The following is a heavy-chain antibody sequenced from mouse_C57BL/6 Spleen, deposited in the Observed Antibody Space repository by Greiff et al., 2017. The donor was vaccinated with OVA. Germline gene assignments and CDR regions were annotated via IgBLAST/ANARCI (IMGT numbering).Heavy chain of an antibody. CDR2: INYDGSST. V-gene: IGHV5-16*01. Sequence: VQLKESEGGLVQPGSSMKLSCTASGFTFSDYYMAWVRQVPEKGLEWVANINYDGSSTYYLDSLKSRFIISRDNAKNILYLQMSSLKSEDTATYYCARDPDSNYETWFAYWGQGTLVTVSA. CDR1: GFTFSDYY. CDR3: ARDPDSNYETWFAY. J-gene: IGHJ3*01. D-gene: IGHD2-5*01.